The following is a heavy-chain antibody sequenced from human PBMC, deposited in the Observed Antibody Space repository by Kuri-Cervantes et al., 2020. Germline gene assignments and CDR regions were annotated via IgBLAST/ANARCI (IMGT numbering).Heavy chain of an antibody. CDR3: VAGTRNHDLWSGYY. V-gene: IGHV3-30-3*01. D-gene: IGHD3-3*01. J-gene: IGHJ4*02. CDR1: GFTFSSYA. CDR2: ISYDGSNK. Sequence: GESLKISCAASGFTFSSYAMHWVRQAPGKGLEWVAVISYDGSNKYYADSVKGRFTISRDNSKNTLFLQMNSLRVEDTAVYFCVAGTRNHDLWSGYYWGPGTLVTVSS.